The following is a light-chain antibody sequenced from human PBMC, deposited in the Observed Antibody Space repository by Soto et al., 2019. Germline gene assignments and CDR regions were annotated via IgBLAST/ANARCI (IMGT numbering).Light chain of an antibody. V-gene: IGKV1-39*01. J-gene: IGKJ5*01. CDR2: AAS. CDR3: QRSYSIPIT. CDR1: QSISSY. Sequence: DIQMTQSPSSLSASVGDRVTIICRASQSISSYLNWYQQIPGKAPKLLIYAASRLQSGFPSRLRGSGSGTDLTLTISSLQPEDFATYSCQRSYSIPITFGQGTRLELK.